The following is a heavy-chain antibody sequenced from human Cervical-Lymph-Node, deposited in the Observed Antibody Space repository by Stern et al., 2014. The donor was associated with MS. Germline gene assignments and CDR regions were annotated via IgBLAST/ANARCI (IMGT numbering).Heavy chain of an antibody. CDR1: GCTFNNYA. Sequence: VQLVESGAEVKKPGSSVTVSCKASGCTFNNYAINWVRQAPGQGLEWMGGIIPVVGGTYYAQHFPGRPPIWGDKSMGTGYLAQCSLSSEAPAIYFCARDGSHEDYGDHATPVLDHWGQGTLVTVSS. D-gene: IGHD4-17*01. CDR2: IIPVVGGT. J-gene: IGHJ4*02. CDR3: ARDGSHEDYGDHATPVLDH. V-gene: IGHV1-69*06.